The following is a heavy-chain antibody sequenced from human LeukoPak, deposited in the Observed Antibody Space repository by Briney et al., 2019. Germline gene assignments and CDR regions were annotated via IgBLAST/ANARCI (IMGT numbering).Heavy chain of an antibody. CDR3: ARHRVATIWYFDL. D-gene: IGHD5-12*01. CDR2: IYYSGST. CDR1: GGSISSYY. J-gene: IGHJ2*01. Sequence: PSQTLSLTCTVSGGSISSYYWSWIRQPPGRGLEWIGYIYYSGSTNYNPSLKSRVTISVDTSKNQFSLKLSSVTAADTAVYYCARHRVATIWYFDLWGRGTLVTVSS. V-gene: IGHV4-59*08.